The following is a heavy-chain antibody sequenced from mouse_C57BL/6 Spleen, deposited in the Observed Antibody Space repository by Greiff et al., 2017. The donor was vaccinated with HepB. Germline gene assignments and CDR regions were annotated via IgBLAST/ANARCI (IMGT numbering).Heavy chain of an antibody. CDR3: ARETAQAFYAMDY. V-gene: IGHV1-82*01. D-gene: IGHD3-2*02. CDR1: GYAFSSSW. CDR2: IYPGDGDT. Sequence: QVQLKESGPELVKPGASVKISCKASGYAFSSSWMNWVKQRPGKGLEWIGRIYPGDGDTNYNGKFKGKATLTADKSSSTAYMQLSSLTSEDSAVYFCARETAQAFYAMDYWGQGTSVTVSS. J-gene: IGHJ4*01.